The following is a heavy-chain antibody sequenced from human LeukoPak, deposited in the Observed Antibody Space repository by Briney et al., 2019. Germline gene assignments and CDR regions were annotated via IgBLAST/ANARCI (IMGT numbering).Heavy chain of an antibody. CDR3: ARDDGGIAAGHDAFDI. J-gene: IGHJ3*02. D-gene: IGHD6-13*01. Sequence: PSETLSLTCTVSGGSISSYYWSWIRQPPGKGLEWIGYIYYSGGTNYNPSLKSRVTISVDTSKNQFSLKLSSVTAADTAVYYCARDDGGIAAGHDAFDIWGQGTMVTVSS. V-gene: IGHV4-59*01. CDR2: IYYSGGT. CDR1: GGSISSYY.